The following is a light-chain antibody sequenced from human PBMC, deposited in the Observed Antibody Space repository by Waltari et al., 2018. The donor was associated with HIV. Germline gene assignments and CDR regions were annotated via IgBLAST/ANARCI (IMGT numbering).Light chain of an antibody. Sequence: QSVLTQPASVSGSPGQSVTIFCTGTNADVGFYNLVSWYQQFPDKAPQLIIFGVRSRPSGVSSRFSGSTSGNTASLTISGLHAEDEAEYFCSSYTDSNTVIFGGGTKLTVL. CDR3: SSYTDSNTVI. J-gene: IGLJ2*01. CDR1: NADVGFYNL. CDR2: GVR. V-gene: IGLV2-14*01.